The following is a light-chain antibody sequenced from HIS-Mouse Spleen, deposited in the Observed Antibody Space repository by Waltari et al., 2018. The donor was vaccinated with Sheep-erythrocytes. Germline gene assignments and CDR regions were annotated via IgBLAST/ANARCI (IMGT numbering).Light chain of an antibody. CDR3: SSYAGSNNWV. V-gene: IGLV2-8*01. CDR1: SSDVGGYNY. Sequence: QSALTQPPSASGSPGQSVTISCTGTSSDVGGYNYVSWYQQHPGKAPKLVIYEVSKRPSGVPDRFPGSKSGNTASLTVSGLQAEDEADYYCSSYAGSNNWVFGGGTKLTVL. J-gene: IGLJ3*02. CDR2: EVS.